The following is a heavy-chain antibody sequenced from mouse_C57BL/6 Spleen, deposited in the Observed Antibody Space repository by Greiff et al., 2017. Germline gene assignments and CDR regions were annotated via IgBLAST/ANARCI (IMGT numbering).Heavy chain of an antibody. CDR2: IWRGGST. J-gene: IGHJ4*01. Sequence: VKLVESGPGLVQPSQSLSITCTVSGFSLTSYGVHWVRQSPGKGLEWLGVIWRGGSTDYNAAFMSRLSITKDNSKSQVFFKMNSLQADDTAIYYCAKNALNYYAMDYWGQGTSVTVSS. CDR1: GFSLTSYG. V-gene: IGHV2-5*01. CDR3: AKNALNYYAMDY.